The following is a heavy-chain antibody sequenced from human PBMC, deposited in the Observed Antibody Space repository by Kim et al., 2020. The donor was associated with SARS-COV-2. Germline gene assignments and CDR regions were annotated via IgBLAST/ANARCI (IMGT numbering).Heavy chain of an antibody. CDR2: INTNSGVT. J-gene: IGHJ3*02. Sequence: ASVKVSCKASGYNFIGYFTHWVRQAPGQGLEWVGWINTNSGVTRYAQKFQDRVTMSRDTSISTTYLEVTRLRSDDTAVYFCARDENDSSGYSRLEIWGQGTMVTVSS. V-gene: IGHV1-2*02. D-gene: IGHD3-22*01. CDR1: GYNFIGYF. CDR3: ARDENDSSGYSRLEI.